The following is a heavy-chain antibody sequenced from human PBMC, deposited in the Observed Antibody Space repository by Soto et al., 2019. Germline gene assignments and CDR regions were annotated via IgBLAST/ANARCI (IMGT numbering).Heavy chain of an antibody. CDR2: INPNSGST. D-gene: IGHD6-13*01. J-gene: IGHJ4*02. CDR1: GYTFTGYY. V-gene: IGHV1-2*04. CDR3: ARGRHSSSWFDY. Sequence: ASVKVSCKASGYTFTGYYMHWVRQAPGQGLEWMGWINPNSGSTNYAQKFQGWVTMTRDTSISTAYMELSRLRSDDTAVYYCARGRHSSSWFDYWGQGTLVTVSS.